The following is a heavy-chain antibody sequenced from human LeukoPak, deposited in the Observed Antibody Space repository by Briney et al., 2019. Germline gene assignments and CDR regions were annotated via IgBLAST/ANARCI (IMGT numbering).Heavy chain of an antibody. D-gene: IGHD6-13*01. CDR1: GGSFSGYY. CDR2: INHSGST. Sequence: PSETLSLTCAVYGGSFSGYYWSWIRQPPGKGLEWIGEINHSGSTNYNPSHKSRVTISVDTSKNQFSLKLSSVTAADTAVYYCARGAAAGWFDPWGQGTLVTVSS. J-gene: IGHJ5*02. CDR3: ARGAAAGWFDP. V-gene: IGHV4-34*01.